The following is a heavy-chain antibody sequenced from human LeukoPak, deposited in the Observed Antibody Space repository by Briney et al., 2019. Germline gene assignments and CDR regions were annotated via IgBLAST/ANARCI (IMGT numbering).Heavy chain of an antibody. CDR3: ARASYSYDISGWVPFDY. D-gene: IGHD3-22*01. Sequence: SETLSLTCTVSGGSISTYYWSWIRQPPGKGLEWIGRIYTSGSTTYNPSLKSRVTISGDTSENQFSLRLSSVTAADTAVYYCARASYSYDISGWVPFDYWGQGTLVTVSS. V-gene: IGHV4-4*08. J-gene: IGHJ4*02. CDR1: GGSISTYY. CDR2: IYTSGST.